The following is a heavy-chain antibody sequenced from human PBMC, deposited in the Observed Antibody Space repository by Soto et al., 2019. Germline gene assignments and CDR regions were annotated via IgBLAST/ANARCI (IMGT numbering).Heavy chain of an antibody. D-gene: IGHD6-13*01. V-gene: IGHV4-31*03. CDR2: IYFSGST. CDR3: ASSSSSWRRFDS. Sequence: QVQLQESGPGLVKPSHTLSLTCTVSGGSISSGGYYCSWIRQHPGKGLEWIGYIYFSGSTYYNPSLKSRVTLSVDTSKSHFSLRLTSVTAADTAVYYCASSSSSWRRFDSWGQGTLVTVSS. J-gene: IGHJ5*01. CDR1: GGSISSGGYY.